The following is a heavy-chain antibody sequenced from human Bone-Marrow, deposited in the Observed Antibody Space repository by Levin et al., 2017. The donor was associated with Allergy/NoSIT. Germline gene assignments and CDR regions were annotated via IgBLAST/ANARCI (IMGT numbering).Heavy chain of an antibody. Sequence: GGSLRLSCAASGYTFSSYGMHWVRQAPGKGLEWVAVLSYDGSNRYYADSVKGRFTISRDNSKNTLYLQMNSLRAEDTAVYYCAKDRTYNASGSQYYGRIMRAQEWGDWGQGTLVTVSS. CDR2: LSYDGSNR. CDR3: AKDRTYNASGSQYYGRIMRAQEWGD. V-gene: IGHV3-30*18. D-gene: IGHD3-10*01. CDR1: GYTFSSYG. J-gene: IGHJ4*02.